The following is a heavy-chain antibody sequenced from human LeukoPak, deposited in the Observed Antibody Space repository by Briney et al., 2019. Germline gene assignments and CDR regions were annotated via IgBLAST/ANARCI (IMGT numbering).Heavy chain of an antibody. CDR2: VYSDVGA. V-gene: IGHV3-53*01. Sequence: PGGSLRLSCAASGFTFSSSCMSWVRQAPGKGLEWVSVVYSDVGAKYSDSVKDRFNISRDNSKNMLYLEMNSLRVEDTAVYYCARDRGFGGPQGDNWFDPWGQGTLVTVSS. D-gene: IGHD3-16*01. J-gene: IGHJ5*02. CDR1: GFTFSSSC. CDR3: ARDRGFGGPQGDNWFDP.